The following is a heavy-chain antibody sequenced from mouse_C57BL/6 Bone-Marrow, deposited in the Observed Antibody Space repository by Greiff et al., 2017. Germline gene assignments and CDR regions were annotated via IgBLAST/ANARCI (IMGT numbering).Heavy chain of an antibody. D-gene: IGHD1-1*01. V-gene: IGHV5-12*01. CDR2: ISNGGGST. J-gene: IGHJ4*01. CDR1: GFTFSDYY. CDR3: ARLYYYYAMDY. Sequence: EVKVEESGGGLVQPGGSLKLSCAASGFTFSDYYMYWVRQTPEKRLEWVAYISNGGGSTYYPDTVKGRFTISRDTAKNTLYLQMSRLKSEDTAMYYCARLYYYYAMDYWGQGTSVTVSS.